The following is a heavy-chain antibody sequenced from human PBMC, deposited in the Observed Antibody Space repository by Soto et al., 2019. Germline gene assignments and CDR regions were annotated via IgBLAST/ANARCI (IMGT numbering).Heavy chain of an antibody. D-gene: IGHD6-25*01. CDR1: GGSISSYY. V-gene: IGHV4-59*01. Sequence: PSETLSLTCPVSGGSISSYYWSWIRQPPGKGLERIGYIYYSGSTNYNPSLKSRVTISVDTSKNQFSLKLSSVTAADTAVYYCAREKGDVIAASDVVFDIWGKGTRVTVS. J-gene: IGHJ3*02. CDR3: AREKGDVIAASDVVFDI. CDR2: IYYSGST.